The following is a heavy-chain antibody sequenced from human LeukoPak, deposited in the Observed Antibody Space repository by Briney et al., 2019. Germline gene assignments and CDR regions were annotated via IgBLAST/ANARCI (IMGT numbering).Heavy chain of an antibody. Sequence: GGSLRLSCAASGFTFSDYYMSWIRQAPGKGLEWVSYISSSGSTIYYADSVKGRFTISRDNAKNSLYLQMNSLRAEDTALYYCAKDMNDILTGPRYGMDVWGQGTTVTVSS. CDR1: GFTFSDYY. D-gene: IGHD3-9*01. CDR2: ISSSGSTI. J-gene: IGHJ6*02. CDR3: AKDMNDILTGPRYGMDV. V-gene: IGHV3-11*01.